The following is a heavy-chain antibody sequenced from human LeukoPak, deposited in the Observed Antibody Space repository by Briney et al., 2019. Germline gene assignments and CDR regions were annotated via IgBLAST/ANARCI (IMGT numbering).Heavy chain of an antibody. J-gene: IGHJ4*02. CDR2: INPNSGGT. CDR3: ASWNFGCLGGTACHY. Sequence: GPSVKVSCKASGYTFTGYYMHWVRQAPGQGLEWMGWINPNSGGTNYAQKFQGRVTMTRDTSISTAYMELSRLRSDDTAVYYCASWNFGCLGGTACHYWGQGTLVTVSS. V-gene: IGHV1-2*02. CDR1: GYTFTGYY. D-gene: IGHD3-9*01.